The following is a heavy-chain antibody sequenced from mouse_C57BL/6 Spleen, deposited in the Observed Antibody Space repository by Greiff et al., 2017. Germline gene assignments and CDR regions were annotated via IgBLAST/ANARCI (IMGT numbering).Heavy chain of an antibody. CDR3: AYYSNYPFAY. Sequence: VQLQQSGAELARPGASVKLSCKASGYTFTSYGISWVKQRTGQGLEWIGEIYPRSGNTYYNEKFKGKATLTADKSSSTAYMELRSLTSEDSAVYFCAYYSNYPFAYWGQGTLVTVSA. CDR1: GYTFTSYG. V-gene: IGHV1-81*01. CDR2: IYPRSGNT. D-gene: IGHD2-5*01. J-gene: IGHJ3*01.